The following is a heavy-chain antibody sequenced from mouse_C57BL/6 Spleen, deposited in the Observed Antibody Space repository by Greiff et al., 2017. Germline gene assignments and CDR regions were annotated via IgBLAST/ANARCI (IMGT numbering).Heavy chain of an antibody. CDR2: IDPSDSYT. CDR1: GYIFTSYW. Sequence: QVQLQQPGAELVMPGASVKLSCKASGYIFTSYWMHWVKQRPGQGLEWIGEIDPSDSYTNYNQKFKGKSTLTVDKSSSTAYMQLSSLTSEDSAVYYCARGFQNYFDYWGQGTTLTVSS. J-gene: IGHJ2*01. V-gene: IGHV1-69*01. CDR3: ARGFQNYFDY.